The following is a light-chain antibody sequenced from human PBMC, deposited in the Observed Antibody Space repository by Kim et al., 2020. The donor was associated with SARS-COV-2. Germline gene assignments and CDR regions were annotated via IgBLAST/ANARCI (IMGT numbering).Light chain of an antibody. J-gene: IGKJ1*01. Sequence: ATINCKSSQSVLNTSKNKNFLAWYQHKPGQPPKLLIYWASTRQSGVPDRFSGSESGTDFTLTISSLQAEDVAVYYCQQYNTVPWTFGQGTKVEIK. CDR1: QSVLNTSKNKNF. CDR3: QQYNTVPWT. V-gene: IGKV4-1*01. CDR2: WAS.